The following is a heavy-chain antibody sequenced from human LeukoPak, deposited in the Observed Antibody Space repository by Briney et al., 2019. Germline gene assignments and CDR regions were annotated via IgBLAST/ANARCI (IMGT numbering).Heavy chain of an antibody. J-gene: IGHJ6*02. CDR1: GYTFTIYG. D-gene: IGHD4-11*01. Sequence: ASVTVSCKASGYTFTIYGISWVRLAPGQGLEWMGWISAYNGNTNYAQKLQGRVTMTTDTSTSTAYMELRSLRSDDTAVYYCARDLETTEPYYYYGMDVWGQGTTVTVSS. V-gene: IGHV1-18*01. CDR2: ISAYNGNT. CDR3: ARDLETTEPYYYYGMDV.